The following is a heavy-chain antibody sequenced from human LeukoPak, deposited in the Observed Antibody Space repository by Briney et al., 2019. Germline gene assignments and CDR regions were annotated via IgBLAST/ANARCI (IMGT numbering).Heavy chain of an antibody. J-gene: IGHJ4*02. CDR1: GYTFTSCD. D-gene: IGHD2-2*01. CDR2: INPSSGNT. Sequence: ASVKVSCKASGYTFTSCDINWVRQATGQGLEWMGWINPSSGNTGYAQKFQGRVTMTRNTSTSTAYMELNSLRAEDTAVYYCAKDLTSHGRCPSCTLDYWGQGTLVTVSS. V-gene: IGHV1-8*01. CDR3: AKDLTSHGRCPSCTLDY.